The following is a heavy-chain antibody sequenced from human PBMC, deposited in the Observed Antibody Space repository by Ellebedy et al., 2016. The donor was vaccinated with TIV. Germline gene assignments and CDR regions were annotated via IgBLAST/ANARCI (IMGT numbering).Heavy chain of an antibody. Sequence: ASVKVSCXASGYTFTNYYLHWVRQAPGQGLEWMGIINPSGGSTSYAQKFQGRVTMTRDTSISTAYMELSRLRSDDTAVYYCARRFPYGGKHPYYMDVWGKGTTVTVSS. CDR1: GYTFTNYY. V-gene: IGHV1-46*01. CDR3: ARRFPYGGKHPYYMDV. CDR2: INPSGGST. D-gene: IGHD4-23*01. J-gene: IGHJ6*03.